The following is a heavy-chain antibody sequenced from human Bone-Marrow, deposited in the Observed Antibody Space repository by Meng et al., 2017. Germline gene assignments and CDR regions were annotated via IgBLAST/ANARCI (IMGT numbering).Heavy chain of an antibody. V-gene: IGHV7-4-1*02. CDR3: ARDGDYDSSRDDAFDI. CDR1: GYTFTAYY. J-gene: IGHJ3*02. CDR2: INTNTGNP. Sequence: ASVKVSCKPSGYTFTAYYIHWVRQAPGQGLEWMGWINTNTGNPTYAQGFTGRFVFSLDTSVSTAYLQISSLKAEDTAVYSCARDGDYDSSRDDAFDIWGQGTMVTVSS. D-gene: IGHD3-22*01.